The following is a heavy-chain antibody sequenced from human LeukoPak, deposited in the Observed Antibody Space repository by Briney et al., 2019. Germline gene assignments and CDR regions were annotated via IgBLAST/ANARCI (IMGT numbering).Heavy chain of an antibody. CDR3: ARGGRFYDISPFDY. CDR2: ISSNGGST. Sequence: GGSLRLSCAASGFTFSGSAMHWVRQAPGKGLEYVSSISSNGGSTYYANSVKGRFTISRDNSNNTLYLQVGSLRAEDMAVYYCARGGRFYDISPFDYWGQGTLVTVSS. J-gene: IGHJ4*02. CDR1: GFTFSGSA. V-gene: IGHV3-64*01. D-gene: IGHD3-9*01.